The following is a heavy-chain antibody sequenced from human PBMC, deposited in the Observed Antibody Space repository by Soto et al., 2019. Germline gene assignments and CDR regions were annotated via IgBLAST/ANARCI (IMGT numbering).Heavy chain of an antibody. V-gene: IGHV3-23*01. D-gene: IGHD6-13*01. CDR1: GFTFSSYA. J-gene: IGHJ3*02. CDR2: ISGGGDTT. CDR3: ARQMYSSRWYEAFDI. Sequence: GGSLRLSCAASGFTFSSYAMTWVRQAPGKGLEWVSAISGGGDTTSYADSVKGRFTVSRDGSKNTLYLQMSSLRAEDTALYYCARQMYSSRWYEAFDIWGQGTMVTVSS.